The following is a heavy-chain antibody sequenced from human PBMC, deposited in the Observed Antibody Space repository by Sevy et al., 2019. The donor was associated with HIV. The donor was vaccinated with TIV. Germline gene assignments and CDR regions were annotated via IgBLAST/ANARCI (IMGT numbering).Heavy chain of an antibody. J-gene: IGHJ6*02. CDR2: INPSGGST. CDR1: GYTFTSYY. D-gene: IGHD1-1*01. CDR3: ARWTGQRLYYYYGMDV. V-gene: IGHV1-46*01. Sequence: ASVKVSCKASGYTFTSYYMHWVRQAPGQGLEWMGIINPSGGSTSYAQKFQGRVTMTRDTSTSTVYMGLGSLRSEDTAVYYCARWTGQRLYYYYGMDVWGQGTTVTVSS.